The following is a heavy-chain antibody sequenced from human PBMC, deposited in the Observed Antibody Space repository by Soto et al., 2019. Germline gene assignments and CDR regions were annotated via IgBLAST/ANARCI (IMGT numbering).Heavy chain of an antibody. CDR3: ARGRYCLTGRCFPNWFDS. CDR2: IYKSATT. Sequence: SEILSLTCSVSGDSISNLDYFWAWIRQPPGQALEYIGYIYKSATTYYNPSFESRVAISVDTSKSQFSLNVTSVTAADTAVYFCARGRYCLTGRCFPNWFDSWGQGALVTVSS. D-gene: IGHD7-27*01. CDR1: GDSISNLDYF. J-gene: IGHJ5*01. V-gene: IGHV4-30-4*01.